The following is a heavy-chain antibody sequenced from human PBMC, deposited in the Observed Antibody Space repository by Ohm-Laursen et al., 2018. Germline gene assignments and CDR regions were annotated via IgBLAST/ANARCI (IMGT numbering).Heavy chain of an antibody. CDR1: GFTFSSYA. CDR3: VKNSDY. J-gene: IGHJ4*02. CDR2: ISSSGSHI. Sequence: SLRLSCAASGFTFSSYAMSWVRQAPGKGLEWVSSISSSGSHIYYADSVKGRFTISRDNANNSLDLQMNSLRAEDTAVYYCVKNSDYWGQGTLVTVSS. V-gene: IGHV3-21*01.